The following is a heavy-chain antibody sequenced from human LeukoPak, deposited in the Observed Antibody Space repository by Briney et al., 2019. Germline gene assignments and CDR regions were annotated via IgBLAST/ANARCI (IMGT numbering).Heavy chain of an antibody. CDR3: AREGTVTTGYGMDV. Sequence: GGSLRLSCAASGFTFTSYSMSWVRQAPGKGLEWVSGTSDRGDYTYYADSVKGRFTISRDNSKNTLYLQMNSLRAEDTAVYYCAREGTVTTGYGMDVWGQGTTVTVSS. J-gene: IGHJ6*02. D-gene: IGHD4-17*01. CDR1: GFTFTSYS. CDR2: TSDRGDYT. V-gene: IGHV3-23*01.